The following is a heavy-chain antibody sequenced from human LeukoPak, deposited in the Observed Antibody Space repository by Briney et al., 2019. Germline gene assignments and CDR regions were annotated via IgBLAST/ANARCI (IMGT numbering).Heavy chain of an antibody. Sequence: SETLSHTCTVSGGSISSGSYYWSWIRQPAGKGLEWIGRIYTSGSTNYNPSLKSRVTISVDTSKNQFSLKLSSVTAADTAVYYCARVGGATMVRGVIYYYMDVWGKGTTVTISS. V-gene: IGHV4-61*02. CDR3: ARVGGATMVRGVIYYYMDV. J-gene: IGHJ6*03. CDR1: GGSISSGSYY. CDR2: IYTSGST. D-gene: IGHD3-10*01.